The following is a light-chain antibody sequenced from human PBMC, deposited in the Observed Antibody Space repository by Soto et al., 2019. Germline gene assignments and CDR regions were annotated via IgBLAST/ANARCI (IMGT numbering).Light chain of an antibody. CDR1: QSVSSNY. V-gene: IGKV3-20*01. J-gene: IGKJ4*01. CDR3: QQYGGSPRVT. CDR2: GAY. Sequence: EIVLTQSPGTLYLSPGERATLSCRASQSVSSNYLAWYQQKPGQAPRLLIYGAYSRATGIPDRFSGSGSGTDFTLTISRLEPEDFAVYYCQQYGGSPRVTFGGGTKVEIK.